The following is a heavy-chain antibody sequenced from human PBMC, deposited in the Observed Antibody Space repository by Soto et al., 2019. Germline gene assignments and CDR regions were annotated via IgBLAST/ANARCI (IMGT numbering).Heavy chain of an antibody. Sequence: QVQLVESGGGVVQPGRSLRLSCAASGFTFSSYGMHWVRQAPGKGLEWVAVISYDGSNKYYADSVKGRFTISRDNSKNTLYLQMNSLRAEDTAVYYCAKDQFASSSFDYWGQGTLVTVSS. CDR3: AKDQFASSSFDY. J-gene: IGHJ4*02. V-gene: IGHV3-30*18. CDR1: GFTFSSYG. CDR2: ISYDGSNK. D-gene: IGHD6-6*01.